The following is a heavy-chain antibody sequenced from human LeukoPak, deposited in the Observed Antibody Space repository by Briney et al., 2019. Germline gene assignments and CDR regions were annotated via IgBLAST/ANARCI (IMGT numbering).Heavy chain of an antibody. D-gene: IGHD3-10*01. V-gene: IGHV4-34*01. Sequence: SETLSLTCAVYGGSFSGYYWSWIRQPPGKGLEWIGEINHSGSTNYNPSLKSRVTISVDTSKNQFSLKLSSVTAADTAVYYCARHHGYYGSGSPPNWFDPWGQGTLVTVSS. CDR2: INHSGST. J-gene: IGHJ5*02. CDR3: ARHHGYYGSGSPPNWFDP. CDR1: GGSFSGYY.